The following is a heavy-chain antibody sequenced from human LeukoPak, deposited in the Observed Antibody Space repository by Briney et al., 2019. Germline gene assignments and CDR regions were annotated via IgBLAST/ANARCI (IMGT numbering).Heavy chain of an antibody. D-gene: IGHD3-22*01. J-gene: IGHJ4*02. V-gene: IGHV1-69*01. CDR3: ARADSSGSPFDY. Sequence: GSSVKVSCKASGGTFSSYAISWVRQAPGQGLEWMGGIIPIFGTANYAQKFQGRVTITAGESTSTAYMELSSLRSEDTAVYYCARADSSGSPFDYWGQGTLVTVSS. CDR1: GGTFSSYA. CDR2: IIPIFGTA.